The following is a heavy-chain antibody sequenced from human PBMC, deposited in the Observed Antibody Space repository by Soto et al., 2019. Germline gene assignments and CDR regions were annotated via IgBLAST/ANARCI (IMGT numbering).Heavy chain of an antibody. Sequence: QVQLQESGPGLVKPSQTLSITCTVSGGSISSGGYYWSWIRQHPGKGLEWIGYIYYSGSTYYNPSLKSRVTISVDTSKNQFSLKLSSVTAADTAVYYCQRARAWPDAFDIWGQGTMVTVSS. CDR2: IYYSGST. V-gene: IGHV4-31*03. CDR3: QRARAWPDAFDI. CDR1: GGSISSGGYY. J-gene: IGHJ3*02.